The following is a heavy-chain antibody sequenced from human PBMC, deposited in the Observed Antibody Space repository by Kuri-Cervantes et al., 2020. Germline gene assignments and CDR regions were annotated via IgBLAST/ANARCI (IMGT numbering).Heavy chain of an antibody. V-gene: IGHV1-69*05. CDR2: IIPIFGTT. Sequence: SVKVSCKASGGTFSSYAINWVRRAPGQGLEWMGGIIPIFGTTNYAQKFQGRVTITTDESTSTAYMELRSLRSEDTAVYYCARDLGVAGSLRFGYWGQGTLVTVSS. CDR3: ARDLGVAGSLRFGY. J-gene: IGHJ4*02. CDR1: GGTFSSYA. D-gene: IGHD6-19*01.